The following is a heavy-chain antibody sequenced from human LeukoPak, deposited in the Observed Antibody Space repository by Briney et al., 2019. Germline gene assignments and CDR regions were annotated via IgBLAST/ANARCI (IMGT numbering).Heavy chain of an antibody. J-gene: IGHJ4*02. V-gene: IGHV3-7*01. CDR3: ARDDGDL. CDR2: IKEDGREK. Sequence: GGSLRLSCADSGFTFRGYWMKWVRQAPGQGLEWVASIKEDGREKFYVDSVKGRFTISRDDAKNSLYLQMDSLRVDDTAVYYCARDDGDLWGQGTLVTVSS. CDR1: GFTFRGYW.